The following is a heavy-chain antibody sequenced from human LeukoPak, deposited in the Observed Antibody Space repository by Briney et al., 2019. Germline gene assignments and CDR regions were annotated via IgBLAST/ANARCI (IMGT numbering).Heavy chain of an antibody. CDR3: AKDWGLDYFDY. D-gene: IGHD3-16*01. V-gene: IGHV3-72*01. CDR2: TRNKANSYTT. CDR1: GFTFSDHY. Sequence: GGSLRLSCAASGFTFSDHYMDWVRQAPGKGLEWVGLTRNKANSYTTEYAASVKGRFTISRDDSKNSLYLQMNSLKTEDTAVYYCAKDWGLDYFDYWGQGTLVTVSS. J-gene: IGHJ4*02.